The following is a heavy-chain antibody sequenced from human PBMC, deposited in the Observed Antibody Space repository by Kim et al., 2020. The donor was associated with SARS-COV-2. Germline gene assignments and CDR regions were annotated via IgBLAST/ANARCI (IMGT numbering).Heavy chain of an antibody. CDR1: GFTFSSYA. CDR2: ISGSGGST. CDR3: AKGITMVRGAKRPPYYFDD. D-gene: IGHD3-10*01. J-gene: IGHJ4*02. Sequence: GGSLRLSCAASGFTFSSYAMSWVRQAPGKGLEWVSAISGSGGSTYYADSVKGQFTISRDNSKNTLYLQMNSLRAEDTAVYYCAKGITMVRGAKRPPYYFDDWGQGTLVTVSS. V-gene: IGHV3-23*01.